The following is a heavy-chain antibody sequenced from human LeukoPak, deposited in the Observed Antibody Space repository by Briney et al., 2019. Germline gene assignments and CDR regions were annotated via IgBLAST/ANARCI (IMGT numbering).Heavy chain of an antibody. Sequence: GGSLRLSWAASGFTFSSYWMSWVRQAPGKGLEWVANIKQDGSEKYYVDSVKGRFTISRDNAKNSLYLQMNSLRAEDTAVYYCARDLRGIAVASDYWGQGTLVTVSS. J-gene: IGHJ4*02. D-gene: IGHD6-19*01. CDR3: ARDLRGIAVASDY. CDR1: GFTFSSYW. V-gene: IGHV3-7*01. CDR2: IKQDGSEK.